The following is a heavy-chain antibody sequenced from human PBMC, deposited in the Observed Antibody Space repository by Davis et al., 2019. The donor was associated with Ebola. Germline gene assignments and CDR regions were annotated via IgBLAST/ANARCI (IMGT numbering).Heavy chain of an antibody. D-gene: IGHD6-19*01. V-gene: IGHV3-23*01. CDR2: INTRCDNT. CDR1: GFTLSNYA. Sequence: PGGSLRLSCAVSGFTLSNYAMNWVRQAPGKGLEWVSTINTRCDNTMYADSVKGRFTISRDTSKNTLFLQMNSLEPDDTAVYFCLRGCGWTDYWGQGTLVTVSS. CDR3: LRGCGWTDY. J-gene: IGHJ4*02.